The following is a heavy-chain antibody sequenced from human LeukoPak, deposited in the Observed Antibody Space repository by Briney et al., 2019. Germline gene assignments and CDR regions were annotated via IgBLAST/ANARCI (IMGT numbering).Heavy chain of an antibody. V-gene: IGHV1-18*04. CDR1: GYTFTSYY. CDR3: ARVRDYYASGDYSDY. Sequence: ASMKVSCKTSGYTFTSYYVSWVRQAPGQGLEWMGWISGYNAKTKYVQKFQGRITMTIDTSTTTAYMELRSLTSDDTAVYYCARVRDYYASGDYSDYWGQGTLVTVSS. CDR2: ISGYNAKT. D-gene: IGHD3-22*01. J-gene: IGHJ4*02.